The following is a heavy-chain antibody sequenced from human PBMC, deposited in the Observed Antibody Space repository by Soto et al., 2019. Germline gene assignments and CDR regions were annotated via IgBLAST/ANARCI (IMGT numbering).Heavy chain of an antibody. J-gene: IGHJ4*02. CDR1: GDSVSGNSAA. CDR2: TYYRSRWYD. CDR3: AREFPYYVRRDSYLGY. D-gene: IGHD3-16*01. Sequence: PSQTLSLTCAISGDSVSGNSAAWNWIRQSPSRGLEWLGRTYYRSRWYDDYAVSVKSRITVTPDTSKNQFSLHLNSVTPEDTAVYYCAREFPYYVRRDSYLGYWGQGALVTGSS. V-gene: IGHV6-1*01.